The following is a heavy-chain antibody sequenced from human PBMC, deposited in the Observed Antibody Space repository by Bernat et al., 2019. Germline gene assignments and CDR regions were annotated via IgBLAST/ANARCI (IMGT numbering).Heavy chain of an antibody. J-gene: IGHJ6*02. CDR1: GGSISSGSYY. CDR3: ARGNDYVGMDV. CDR2: IYTSGST. Sequence: QVQLQESGPGLVKPSQTLSLTCTVSGGSISSGSYYWSWIRQSAGKGLEWIGRIYTSGSTNYNPSLKSRVTMSVDTSKKQVSLKLNSVTAADTAVYYCARGNDYVGMDVGGQGTTVTVAS. V-gene: IGHV4-61*02.